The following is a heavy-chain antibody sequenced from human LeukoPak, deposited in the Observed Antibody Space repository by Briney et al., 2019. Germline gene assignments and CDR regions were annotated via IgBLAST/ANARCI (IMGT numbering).Heavy chain of an antibody. J-gene: IGHJ5*02. D-gene: IGHD6-19*01. V-gene: IGHV4-34*01. Sequence: SETLSLTCAVYGGSFCVYYWSWVRPPPGEGVEWMGEINLSGSTNYKPSLKSRVTISVDTSKNQCSLKLSSVTAADTAVYYCVRGLGKVAVAGTLRWFDPWGQGTLVTVSS. CDR3: VRGLGKVAVAGTLRWFDP. CDR2: INLSGST. CDR1: GGSFCVYY.